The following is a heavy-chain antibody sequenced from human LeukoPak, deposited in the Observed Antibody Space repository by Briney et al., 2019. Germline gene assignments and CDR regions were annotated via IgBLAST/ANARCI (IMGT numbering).Heavy chain of an antibody. CDR2: ISSSSYI. CDR1: GFTFSSYS. V-gene: IGHV3-21*01. CDR3: ARGPARLRLGELSLDPSP. J-gene: IGHJ5*02. D-gene: IGHD3-16*02. Sequence: GGSLRLSCAASGFTFSSYSMNWVRQAPGKGLEWVSSISSSSYIYYADSVKGRFTISRDNAKNSLYLQMNSLRAEDTAVYYCARGPARLRLGELSLDPSPWGQGALVTVSS.